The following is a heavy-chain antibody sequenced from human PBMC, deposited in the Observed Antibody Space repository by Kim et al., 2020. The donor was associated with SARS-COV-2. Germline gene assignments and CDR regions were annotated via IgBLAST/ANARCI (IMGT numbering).Heavy chain of an antibody. Sequence: ASVKVSCKASGYTFTSYYMHWVRQAPGQGLEWMGIINPSGGSTSYAQKFQGRVTMTRDTSTSTVYMELSSLRSEDTAVYYCARDSCSGGSCLKYYYGDYGMDVWGQGTPVTVSS. V-gene: IGHV1-46*01. CDR2: INPSGGST. CDR1: GYTFTSYY. D-gene: IGHD2-15*01. J-gene: IGHJ6*02. CDR3: ARDSCSGGSCLKYYYGDYGMDV.